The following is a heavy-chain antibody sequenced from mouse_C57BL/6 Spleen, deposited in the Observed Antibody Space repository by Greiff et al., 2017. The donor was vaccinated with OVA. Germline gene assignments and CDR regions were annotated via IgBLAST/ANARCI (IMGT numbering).Heavy chain of an antibody. J-gene: IGHJ4*01. D-gene: IGHD2-12*01. V-gene: IGHV14-1*01. CDR2: IDPEDGDT. CDR1: GFNIKDYY. Sequence: VQLQQSGAELLRPGASVKLSCTASGFNIKDYYMHWVKQRPEQGLEWIGRIDPEDGDTEYAPKFQGKATMTADTSSNTAYLQLSSLTSEDTAVYYCFYYRNAMDYWGQGTSVTVSS. CDR3: FYYRNAMDY.